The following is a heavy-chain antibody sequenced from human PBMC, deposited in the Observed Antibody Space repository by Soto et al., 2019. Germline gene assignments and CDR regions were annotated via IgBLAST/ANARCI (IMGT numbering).Heavy chain of an antibody. CDR2: TYYRSKWYN. CDR3: TRWDESGASAILAGPYYYYCMDV. V-gene: IGHV6-1*01. Sequence: SQTLSLTCAISGDSVSSNSAAWNWIRQSPSRGLEWLGRTYYRSKWYNDYAVSVTSRITINPDTSKNQFSLQLNSVSPVAAAVYYWTRWDESGASAILAGPYYYYCMDVWGQGTPVTVSS. J-gene: IGHJ6*02. D-gene: IGHD2-15*01. CDR1: GDSVSSNSAA.